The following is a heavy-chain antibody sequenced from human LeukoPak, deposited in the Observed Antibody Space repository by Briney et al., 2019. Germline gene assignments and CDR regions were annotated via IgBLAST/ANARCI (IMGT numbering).Heavy chain of an antibody. CDR1: GGSISSYC. Sequence: SETLSLTCTVSGGSISSYCWSWIRQPPGKGLEWIGYIYYSGSTNYNPSLKSRVTISVDTSKNQFSLKLSSVTAADTAVYYCASASDYGDYIDWGQGTLVTVSS. D-gene: IGHD4-17*01. CDR3: ASASDYGDYID. V-gene: IGHV4-59*01. CDR2: IYYSGST. J-gene: IGHJ4*02.